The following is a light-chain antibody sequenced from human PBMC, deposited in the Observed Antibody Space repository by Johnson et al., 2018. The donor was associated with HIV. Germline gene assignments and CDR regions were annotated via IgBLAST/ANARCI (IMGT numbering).Light chain of an antibody. V-gene: IGLV1-51*02. J-gene: IGLJ1*01. CDR1: SSNIGNNY. Sequence: HSVLTQPPSVSAAAGQKVTISCSGSSSNIGNNYVSWYQQLPGTAPKLLIYENNKRPSGIPDRFSGSKSGTSATLGITGLTTGDEADYYCGTWDSSLSAYYVFGTGTKVTVL. CDR3: GTWDSSLSAYYV. CDR2: ENN.